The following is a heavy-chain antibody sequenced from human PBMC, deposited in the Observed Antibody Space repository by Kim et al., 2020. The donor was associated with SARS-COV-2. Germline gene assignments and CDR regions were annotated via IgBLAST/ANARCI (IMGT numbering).Heavy chain of an antibody. CDR1: GYTFTSYA. J-gene: IGHJ6*02. V-gene: IGHV1-3*01. Sequence: ASVKVSCKASGYTFTSYAMHWVRQAPGQRLEWMGWINAGNGNTKYSQKFQGRVTITRDTSASTAYMELSSLRSEDTAVYYCARSDDSSGWDTYYYYYYGMDVWGQGTTVTVSS. CDR3: ARSDDSSGWDTYYYYYYGMDV. D-gene: IGHD6-19*01. CDR2: INAGNGNT.